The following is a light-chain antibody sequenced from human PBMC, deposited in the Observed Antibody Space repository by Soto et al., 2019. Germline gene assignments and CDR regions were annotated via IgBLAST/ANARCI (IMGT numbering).Light chain of an antibody. J-gene: IGKJ2*01. CDR2: SAS. V-gene: IGKV1-39*01. CDR1: QDISNY. CDR3: QQSYSSPPT. Sequence: DIQMTQSPSSLSASVGDRVTITCQASQDISNYLHWYQQTPGKAPKLLIYSASRLKSGVPSRFSGTRSGTDFTLIISSLQPEDFATYYCQQSYSSPPTFGQGTKVEI.